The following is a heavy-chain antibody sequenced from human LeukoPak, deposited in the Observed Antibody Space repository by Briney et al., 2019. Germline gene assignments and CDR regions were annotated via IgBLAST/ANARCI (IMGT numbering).Heavy chain of an antibody. CDR3: ARDSGIVATISINDY. CDR1: GYTFTGYY. CDR2: INPNSSGT. J-gene: IGHJ4*02. V-gene: IGHV1-2*02. Sequence: ASVKVSCKASGYTFTGYYMHWVRQAPGQGLEWMGWINPNSSGTNYAQKFQGRVTMTRDTSISTAYMELSRLRSDDTAVYYCARDSGIVATISINDYWGQGTLVTVSS. D-gene: IGHD5-12*01.